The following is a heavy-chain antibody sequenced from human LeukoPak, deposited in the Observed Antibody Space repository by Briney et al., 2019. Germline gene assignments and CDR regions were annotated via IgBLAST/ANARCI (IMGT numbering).Heavy chain of an antibody. CDR2: ISGSGGST. V-gene: IGHV3-23*01. J-gene: IGHJ6*02. CDR3: ARDQKVELGYCSSTSCWPYYYYYGMDV. D-gene: IGHD2-2*01. Sequence: GGSLRLSCAASGFTFSSYAMSWVRQAPGKGLEWVSAISGSGGSTYYADSVKGRFTISRDNSKNTLYLQMNSLRAEDTAVYYCARDQKVELGYCSSTSCWPYYYYYGMDVWGQGTTVTVSS. CDR1: GFTFSSYA.